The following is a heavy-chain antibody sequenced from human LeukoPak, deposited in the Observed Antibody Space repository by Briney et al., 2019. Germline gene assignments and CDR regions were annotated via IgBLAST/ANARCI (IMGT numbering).Heavy chain of an antibody. D-gene: IGHD3-3*01. CDR1: GFTFSSYA. Sequence: GGSLRLSCAASGFTFSSYAMSWVRQAPGKGLEWVSVISGSGGSTYYVDSVKGRFTISRDNSKNTLYLQMNSLRAEDTAVYYCAREKRWIFGVVSDYWGQGTLVTVSS. CDR2: ISGSGGST. CDR3: AREKRWIFGVVSDY. J-gene: IGHJ4*02. V-gene: IGHV3-23*01.